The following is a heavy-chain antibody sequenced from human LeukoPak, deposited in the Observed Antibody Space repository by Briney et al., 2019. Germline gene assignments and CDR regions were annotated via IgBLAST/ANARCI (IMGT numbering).Heavy chain of an antibody. V-gene: IGHV3-21*01. Sequence: GGSLRLSCAASGFTFSSYSMNWVRQAPGKGLEWVSSISSSSSYIYYADSVKGRFTISRDNAKNSLYLQMNSLRAEDTAVYYCARGYIIAGRQWYLDLWGRGTLVGVSS. CDR2: ISSSSSYI. CDR3: ARGYIIAGRQWYLDL. J-gene: IGHJ2*01. CDR1: GFTFSSYS. D-gene: IGHD6-13*01.